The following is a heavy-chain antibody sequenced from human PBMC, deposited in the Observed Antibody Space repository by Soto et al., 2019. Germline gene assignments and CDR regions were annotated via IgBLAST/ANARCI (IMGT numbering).Heavy chain of an antibody. D-gene: IGHD6-13*01. J-gene: IGHJ4*02. CDR2: ISYDGSNK. V-gene: IGHV3-30*18. Sequence: GGSLRLSCAASGFTFSSYGMHWVRQAPGKGLEWVAVISYDGSNKYYADSVKGRFTISRDNSKNTLYLQMNSLRAEDTAVYYCAKEDSSSWPQDLDYCGQGTLVTVYS. CDR3: AKEDSSSWPQDLDY. CDR1: GFTFSSYG.